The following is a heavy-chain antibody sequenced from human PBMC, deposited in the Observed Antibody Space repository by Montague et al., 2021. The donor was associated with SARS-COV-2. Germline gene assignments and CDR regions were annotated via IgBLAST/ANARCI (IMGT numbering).Heavy chain of an antibody. J-gene: IGHJ4*02. CDR3: ARDGDSSYYDSLTGFYQYFEY. Sequence: SLRLSCPASGFTFSNYEMHWVRQAPGKGLEWLSYISTSGSLIYYADSVKGRSTISRDNAKNALYLQLDSLTAVDTAVYYCARDGDSSYYDSLTGFYQYFEYWGQGTLVTVSS. V-gene: IGHV3-48*03. CDR2: ISTSGSLI. CDR1: GFTFSNYE. D-gene: IGHD3-9*01.